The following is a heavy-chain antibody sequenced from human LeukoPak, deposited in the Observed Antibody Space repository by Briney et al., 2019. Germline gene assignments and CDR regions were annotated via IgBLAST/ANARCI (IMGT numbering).Heavy chain of an antibody. CDR1: GFTFSSYS. CDR2: ISSSSSTI. Sequence: GGSLRLSCAASGFTFSSYSMNWVRQAPGKGLEWVSYISSSSSTIYYADSVKGRFTISRDNAKNSLFLQMNTLRAEDTAVYYCARDPYSSTWSYGMDVWGQGTTVTVSS. D-gene: IGHD6-6*01. J-gene: IGHJ6*02. V-gene: IGHV3-48*04. CDR3: ARDPYSSTWSYGMDV.